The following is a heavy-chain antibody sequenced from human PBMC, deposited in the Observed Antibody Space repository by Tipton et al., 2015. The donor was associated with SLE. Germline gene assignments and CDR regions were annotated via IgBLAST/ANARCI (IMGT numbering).Heavy chain of an antibody. D-gene: IGHD1-1*01. CDR3: ARDLWNPDI. V-gene: IGHV3-48*03. CDR2: ISASGSTI. CDR1: GFSFSSYE. Sequence: SLRLSCAASGFSFSSYEMNWVRQAPGKGLEWVSYISASGSTIYYADSVKGRFTISRDNAQNSLYLQMDSLRAEDTAVYYCARDLWNPDIWGQGTMVTVSS. J-gene: IGHJ3*02.